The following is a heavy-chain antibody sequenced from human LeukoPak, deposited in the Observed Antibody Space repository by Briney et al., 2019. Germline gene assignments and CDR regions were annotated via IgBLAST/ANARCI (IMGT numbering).Heavy chain of an antibody. J-gene: IGHJ4*02. Sequence: PSVKVSCKASGGTFSSYAISWVRQAPGQGLEWMGWISAYNGNTNYAQKLQGRVTMTTDTSTSTAYMELRSLRSDDTAVYYCARDRRSGYAELFDYWGQGTLVTVSS. D-gene: IGHD5-12*01. CDR2: ISAYNGNT. V-gene: IGHV1-18*01. CDR3: ARDRRSGYAELFDY. CDR1: GGTFSSYA.